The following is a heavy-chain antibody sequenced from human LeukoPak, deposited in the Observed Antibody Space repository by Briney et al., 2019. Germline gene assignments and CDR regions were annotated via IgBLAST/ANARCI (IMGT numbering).Heavy chain of an antibody. V-gene: IGHV1-24*01. J-gene: IGHJ4*02. CDR2: VGHEDGTT. D-gene: IGHD3-22*01. CDR3: ATGAIVFDY. Sequence: GASVRVSCKVSGSTLSKISIDWVRQAPGKGPEWMGSVGHEDGTTIHAQKFQGRFNMTVDTATDTAYMEMSSLMSEGTAIYYCATGAIVFDYWGQGTLVTVSS. CDR1: GSTLSKIS.